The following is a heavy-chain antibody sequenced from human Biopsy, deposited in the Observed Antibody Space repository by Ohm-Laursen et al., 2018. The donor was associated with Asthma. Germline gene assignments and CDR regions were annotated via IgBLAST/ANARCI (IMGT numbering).Heavy chain of an antibody. Sequence: SLRLSCAASGFNFHNYGMNWVRRAPGKGLEWVAQILFDGRKINYPDSVKGRFTISRDNAKNSLYLQMNSLRAEDTAVYYCARDGPELPTELDYWGPGTLVTVS. CDR3: ARDGPELPTELDY. CDR1: GFNFHNYG. V-gene: IGHV3-30*03. D-gene: IGHD1-14*01. J-gene: IGHJ4*02. CDR2: ILFDGRKI.